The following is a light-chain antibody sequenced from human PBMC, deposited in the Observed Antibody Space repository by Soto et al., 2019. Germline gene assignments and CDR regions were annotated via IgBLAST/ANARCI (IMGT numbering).Light chain of an antibody. J-gene: IGKJ4*01. CDR1: QSVLYSSNNKNY. Sequence: DIVMTQSQDSLAVSLGERATINCKSSQSVLYSSNNKNYLAWYQQKPGQPPKLLIYWASTRESGVPDRFSGSGSGTDFTLTISSLQAEDVVVYYGQQYYSTPLTFGGGTKVEIK. V-gene: IGKV4-1*01. CDR2: WAS. CDR3: QQYYSTPLT.